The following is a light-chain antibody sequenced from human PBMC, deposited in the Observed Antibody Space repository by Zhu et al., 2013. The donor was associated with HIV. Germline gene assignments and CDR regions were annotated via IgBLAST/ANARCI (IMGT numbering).Light chain of an antibody. CDR3: ATWDDGLVGRV. CDR1: FSNIGSNT. V-gene: IGLV1-44*01. Sequence: QSVLTQPPSASGTPGQRVTISCSGRFSNIGSNTVNWYQQVPGTAPKLLIYSNDERPSGVPDRFSGSKSGTSASLAISGLQSEDEADYYCATWDDGLVGRVFGGGTKLTVL. CDR2: SND. J-gene: IGLJ3*02.